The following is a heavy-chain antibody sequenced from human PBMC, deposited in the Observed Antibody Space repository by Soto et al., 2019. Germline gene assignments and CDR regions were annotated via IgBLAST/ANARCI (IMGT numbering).Heavy chain of an antibody. J-gene: IGHJ4*02. CDR3: ARTLPFDF. CDR1: GYTFTSYD. CDR2: VNPNSGNT. Sequence: QVQLVQSGAEVKKPGASVKGSCKASGYTFTSYDINWVRQATGQGLEWMGWVNPNSGNTAYAQRFQGRFTMTWNTSRRISYMELSGLTSDDTAVYYCARTLPFDFWGQGTLVAVSS. V-gene: IGHV1-8*01.